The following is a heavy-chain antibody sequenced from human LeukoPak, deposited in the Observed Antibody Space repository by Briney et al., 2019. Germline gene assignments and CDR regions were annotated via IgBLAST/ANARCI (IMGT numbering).Heavy chain of an antibody. CDR3: ARDPSSHDAFDI. D-gene: IGHD2-2*01. Sequence: ASVRVSCKASAGIFANNAISWVRQAPGQGLEWMGWISAYNGNTNYAQKLQGRVTMTTDTSTSTAYMELRSLRSDDTAVYYCARDPSSHDAFDIWGQGTMVTVSS. J-gene: IGHJ3*02. CDR1: AGIFANNA. V-gene: IGHV1-18*01. CDR2: ISAYNGNT.